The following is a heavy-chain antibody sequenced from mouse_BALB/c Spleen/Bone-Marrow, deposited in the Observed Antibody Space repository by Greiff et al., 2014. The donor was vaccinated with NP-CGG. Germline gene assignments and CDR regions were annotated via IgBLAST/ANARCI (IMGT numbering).Heavy chain of an antibody. Sequence: VQLQQSGAELMKPGASVKISCKAIGYTFSSYWIEWVKQRPGHGLEWIGEILPGSGSTNYNEKFKGKATFTADTSSNTAYMQLSSLTSEDSAVYYCARSRGGFYFDYWAQGTTLTVSS. CDR1: GYTFSSYW. J-gene: IGHJ2*01. CDR3: ARSRGGFYFDY. CDR2: ILPGSGST. D-gene: IGHD1-1*01. V-gene: IGHV1-9*01.